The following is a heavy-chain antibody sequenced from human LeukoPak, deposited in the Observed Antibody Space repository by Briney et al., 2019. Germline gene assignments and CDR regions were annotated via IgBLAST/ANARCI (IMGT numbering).Heavy chain of an antibody. Sequence: PGGSPRLSCTASEFSVNNNYINWVRQAPGTGLEWASSIDNFGTTDYADSVKGRFTISRDISKNTVYLQMNSLRAEDTAVYYCAGGTYYGSGTRPGYLDYWGLGTLVTVSS. J-gene: IGHJ4*02. D-gene: IGHD3-10*01. CDR2: IDNFGTT. CDR3: AGGTYYGSGTRPGYLDY. V-gene: IGHV3-53*01. CDR1: EFSVNNNY.